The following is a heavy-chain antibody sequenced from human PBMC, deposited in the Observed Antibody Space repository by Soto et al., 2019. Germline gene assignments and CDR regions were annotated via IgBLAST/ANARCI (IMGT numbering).Heavy chain of an antibody. CDR3: ARSGDNYNRLDY. D-gene: IGHD1-1*01. CDR2: SSNSGTFS. Sequence: GGSLRLSCEGSGFTFSDYYISWIRQAPGKGLEWISYSSNSGTFSRYADSVKGRFSISRDNTTNLLYLQMNSLRAEDTAVYYCARSGDNYNRLDYWGQGTPVTVSS. CDR1: GFTFSDYY. V-gene: IGHV3-11*06. J-gene: IGHJ4*02.